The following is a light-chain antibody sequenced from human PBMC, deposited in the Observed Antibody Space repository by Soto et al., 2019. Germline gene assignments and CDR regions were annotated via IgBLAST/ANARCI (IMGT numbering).Light chain of an antibody. V-gene: IGKV3-15*01. Sequence: EIVMTQSPATLSLSTGARATLSCRASQSVSSDLDWYEQKPGQAPRLLIYGASTRATGIPARFSGSGSGTEFTLTISSLQSEDFAVYYCQQYNNWPLTFGGGTKVDI. J-gene: IGKJ4*01. CDR1: QSVSSD. CDR3: QQYNNWPLT. CDR2: GAS.